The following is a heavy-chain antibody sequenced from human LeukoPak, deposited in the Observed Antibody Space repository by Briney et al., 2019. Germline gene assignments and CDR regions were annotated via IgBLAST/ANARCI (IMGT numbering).Heavy chain of an antibody. J-gene: IGHJ4*02. V-gene: IGHV3-21*01. CDR2: ISSSSSYI. D-gene: IGHD3-22*01. CDR1: GFTFSSYS. CDR3: ARSQGCFYDSSGYYFRHFDY. Sequence: GGSLRLSCAASGFTFSSYSMNWVRQAPGKGLEWVSSISSSSSYIYYADSVKGRFTTSRDNAKNSLYLQMNSLRAEDTAVYYCARSQGCFYDSSGYYFRHFDYWGQGTLVTVSS.